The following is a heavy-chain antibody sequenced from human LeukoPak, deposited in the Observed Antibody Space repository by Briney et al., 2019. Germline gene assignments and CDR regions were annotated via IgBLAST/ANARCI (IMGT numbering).Heavy chain of an antibody. Sequence: SQTLSLTCALSGDIVSSNSAAWHWIRQSPSRGLDWLVRTYYRSRWYNYYAVSVQSRITINADTSKNQFSLQLNSVTPEDTAVYYCSRGISTSPYGMDVWGKGTTVTVSS. D-gene: IGHD2-2*01. J-gene: IGHJ6*04. CDR2: TYYRSRWYN. V-gene: IGHV6-1*01. CDR1: GDIVSSNSAA. CDR3: SRGISTSPYGMDV.